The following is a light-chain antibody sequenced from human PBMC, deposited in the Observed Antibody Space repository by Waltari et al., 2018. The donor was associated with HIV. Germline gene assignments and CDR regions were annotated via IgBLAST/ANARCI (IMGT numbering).Light chain of an antibody. Sequence: QSALTQPRSVSGSPGQSVTISCARTSSDVGGYNYVCWYQQHPDKAPTLMIYDVTKRPSGVPDRFSGSKSGNTASLTISGLQAEDEADYFCCSYAGGYTLVFGGGTKLTVL. CDR3: CSYAGGYTLV. V-gene: IGLV2-11*01. J-gene: IGLJ3*02. CDR2: DVT. CDR1: SSDVGGYNY.